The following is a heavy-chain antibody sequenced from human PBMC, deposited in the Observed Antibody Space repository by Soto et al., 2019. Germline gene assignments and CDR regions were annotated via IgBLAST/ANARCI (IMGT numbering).Heavy chain of an antibody. D-gene: IGHD3-10*01. V-gene: IGHV3-30*03. J-gene: IGHJ6*02. Sequence: QVQLVESGGGVVQPGRSLRLSCAASGFTFSSYGMHWVRQAPGKGLEWVAVISYDGSNKYYAESVKGRFTISRDNSKNMLYLQMNSLRAEDTAVYYCAAMVRDRYYYYYGMDVWGRGTTVTVSS. CDR1: GFTFSSYG. CDR2: ISYDGSNK. CDR3: AAMVRDRYYYYYGMDV.